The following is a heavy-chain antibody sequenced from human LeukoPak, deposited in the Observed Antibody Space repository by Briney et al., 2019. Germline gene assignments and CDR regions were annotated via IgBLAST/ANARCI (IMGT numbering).Heavy chain of an antibody. CDR1: GGSISSYY. CDR2: IYYSGST. CDR3: ARLASGSYGPLTPFDY. J-gene: IGHJ4*02. D-gene: IGHD1-26*01. V-gene: IGHV4-59*08. Sequence: SETLSLTCTVSGGSISSYYWSWIRQPPGKGLEWIGDIYYSGSTNYNPSLKSRVTISVDTSKNQFSLKLSSVTAADTAVYYCARLASGSYGPLTPFDYWGQGTLVTVSS.